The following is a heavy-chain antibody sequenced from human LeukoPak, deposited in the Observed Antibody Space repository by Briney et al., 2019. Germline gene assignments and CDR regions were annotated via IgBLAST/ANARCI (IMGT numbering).Heavy chain of an antibody. CDR2: IKQDGSEK. CDR1: GFTFSSYW. CDR3: ARGGLVPY. J-gene: IGHJ4*02. Sequence: GGSLRLSCEASGFTFSSYWMNWVRQAPGKGLEWVANIKQDGSEKYFVDSVKGRFTISRDNSKNSLFLQMNSLTAEDTAVYYCARGGLVPYWGQGTLVTVSS. V-gene: IGHV3-7*04. D-gene: IGHD2-2*01.